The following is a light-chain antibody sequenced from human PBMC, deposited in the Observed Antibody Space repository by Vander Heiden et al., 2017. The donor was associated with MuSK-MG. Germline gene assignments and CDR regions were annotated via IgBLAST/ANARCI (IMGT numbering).Light chain of an antibody. V-gene: IGKV3-11*01. CDR3: QQRSDSPET. J-gene: IGKJ1*01. CDR2: HAS. CDR1: QSVRSY. Sequence: EIVLTQSPATLSLSPGERATLSCRASQSVRSYLAWYQQKPGQAPRLLIYHASNRATGIPARFSGSGSGTDFTLTISSLEPEDFAVYYCQQRSDSPETFGQGTKVXIK.